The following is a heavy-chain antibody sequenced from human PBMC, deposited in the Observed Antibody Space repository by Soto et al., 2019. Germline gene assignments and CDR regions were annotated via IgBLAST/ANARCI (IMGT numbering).Heavy chain of an antibody. Sequence: QLQLQESGPGLVKPSETLSLTCTVSGGSISSSSFHWGWIRQPPGKGLEWIGSIYYSGSTYYSPSDKARFTLSVHTSKNQFSLKLSSVTAADTAVYYGARRERAAVTDWGFDPWGQGTLVSVSS. J-gene: IGHJ5*02. CDR3: ARRERAAVTDWGFDP. CDR2: IYYSGST. D-gene: IGHD2-21*02. V-gene: IGHV4-39*01. CDR1: GGSISSSSFH.